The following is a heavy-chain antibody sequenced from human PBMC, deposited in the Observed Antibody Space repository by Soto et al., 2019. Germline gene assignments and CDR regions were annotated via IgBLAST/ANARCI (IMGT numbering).Heavy chain of an antibody. CDR1: GFSFSIYW. CDR2: IKQDGSEE. V-gene: IGHV3-7*04. D-gene: IGHD3-9*01. Sequence: EVQLVQSGGGVVQPGGSLRLSCAASGFSFSIYWMSWVRQAPGKGLEWLASIKQDGSEEYSADSVKGRVTISRDSAKTSLYLQMNSLGAEDTAVYYCARDFDRTPGIYWGQGTMVTVSS. J-gene: IGHJ4*02. CDR3: ARDFDRTPGIY.